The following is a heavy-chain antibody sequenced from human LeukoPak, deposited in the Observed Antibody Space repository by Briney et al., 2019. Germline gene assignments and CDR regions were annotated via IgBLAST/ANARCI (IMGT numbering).Heavy chain of an antibody. Sequence: ASVKVSCKASGYTFTSYSMHWVRQAPGQGLEWMGVINPGGGGTTYAQKFQGRLTMTRDTSTSTVYMELSSLRSEDTAVYYCARGSGAAAANPVNCWGQGALVTVSS. CDR2: INPGGGGT. CDR3: ARGSGAAAANPVNC. D-gene: IGHD6-13*01. V-gene: IGHV1-46*01. J-gene: IGHJ4*02. CDR1: GYTFTSYS.